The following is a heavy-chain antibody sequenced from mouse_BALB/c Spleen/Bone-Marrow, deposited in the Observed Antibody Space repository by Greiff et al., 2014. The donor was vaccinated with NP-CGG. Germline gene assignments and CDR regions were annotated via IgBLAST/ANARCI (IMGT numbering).Heavy chain of an antibody. D-gene: IGHD2-3*01. V-gene: IGHV2-6-2*01. Sequence: VHLVESGPDLVAPSQSLSITCTVSGFSLTSYGVHWVRQPPGKGLEWLVVIWSDGSTTYNSALKSRLSISKDNSKGQVFLKMNSLQTDDTAMYYCARHDNDGYYLAYWGQGTLVTVSA. CDR2: IWSDGST. CDR3: ARHDNDGYYLAY. CDR1: GFSLTSYG. J-gene: IGHJ3*01.